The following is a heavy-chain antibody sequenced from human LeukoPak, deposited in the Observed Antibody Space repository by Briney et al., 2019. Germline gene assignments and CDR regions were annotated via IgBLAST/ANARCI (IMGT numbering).Heavy chain of an antibody. CDR1: GFTFSSYS. CDR3: AGDIKGDYGDYVLGDAFDI. Sequence: PGGSLRLSCAASGFTFSSYSMNWVRQAPGKGLEWVSSISSSSSYIYYADSVKGRFTISRDNAKNSLYLQMNSLRAEDTAVYYCAGDIKGDYGDYVLGDAFDIWGQGTMVTVSS. D-gene: IGHD4-17*01. CDR2: ISSSSSYI. V-gene: IGHV3-21*01. J-gene: IGHJ3*02.